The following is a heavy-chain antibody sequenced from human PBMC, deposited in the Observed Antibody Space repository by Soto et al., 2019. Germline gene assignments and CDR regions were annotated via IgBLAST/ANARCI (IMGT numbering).Heavy chain of an antibody. Sequence: SVKVSCKASGGTFSSYAISWVRQAPGQGLEWMGGIIPIFGTANYAQKFQGRVTITADKSTSTAYMELSSLRSEDTAVYYCASLAVAGTYYYYYGMDVWGQGTTVTVSS. CDR1: GGTFSSYA. V-gene: IGHV1-69*06. CDR3: ASLAVAGTYYYYYGMDV. CDR2: IIPIFGTA. D-gene: IGHD6-19*01. J-gene: IGHJ6*02.